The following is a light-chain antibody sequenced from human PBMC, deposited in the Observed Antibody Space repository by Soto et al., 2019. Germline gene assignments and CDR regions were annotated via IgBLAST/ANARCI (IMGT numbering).Light chain of an antibody. J-gene: IGKJ4*01. V-gene: IGKV3-15*01. CDR1: QSVSST. Sequence: EIVMTQSPATLSVSPGERATLSCRASQSVSSTLAWYQQKPGQAPRLLIYGASTGATGIPARFSGSGSGTEFTLTISSLQSEDFAVYYCQQYNNWPPGLTFGGGTKVDIK. CDR3: QQYNNWPPGLT. CDR2: GAS.